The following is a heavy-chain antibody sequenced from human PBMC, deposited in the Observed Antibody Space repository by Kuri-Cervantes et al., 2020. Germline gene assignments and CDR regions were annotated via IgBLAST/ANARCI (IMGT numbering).Heavy chain of an antibody. D-gene: IGHD6-13*01. CDR3: ARDREGIAAADWYFDL. CDR1: GFTFSSYA. CDR2: ISGSGGST. V-gene: IGHV3-23*01. J-gene: IGHJ2*01. Sequence: LSLTCAASGFTFSSYAMSWVRQAPGKGLEWVSAISGSGGSTYYADSVKGRFTISRDNAKNSLYLQMNSLRAEDTAVYYCARDREGIAAADWYFDLWGRGTLGTGAS.